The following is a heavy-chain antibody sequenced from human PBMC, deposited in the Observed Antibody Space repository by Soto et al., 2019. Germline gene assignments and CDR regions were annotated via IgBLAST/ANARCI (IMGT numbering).Heavy chain of an antibody. D-gene: IGHD1-26*01. V-gene: IGHV1-69*01. J-gene: IGHJ6*02. CDR2: IIPIFGTA. CDR3: ASLPLSYWGGYYYYGMDV. CDR1: GGTFSSYA. Sequence: QVQLVQSGAEVKKPGSSVKVSCKASGGTFSSYAISWVRQAPGQGLEWMGGIIPIFGTANYAQKFQGRVTLTADESTSTASMELSSLRAEDTAVYYCASLPLSYWGGYYYYGMDVWGQGTTVTVSS.